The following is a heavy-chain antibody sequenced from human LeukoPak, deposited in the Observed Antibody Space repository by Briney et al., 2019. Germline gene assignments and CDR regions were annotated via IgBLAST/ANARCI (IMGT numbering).Heavy chain of an antibody. CDR1: GITLSNYG. J-gene: IGHJ4*02. CDR3: AKRGVVIRVILVGFHKEAYYIDF. Sequence: GGSLRLSCVVSGITLSNYGMSWVRQAPGKGLEWVAGMSGSGGSTNYADSVKSRFTISRDNPRNTLYLQMNSLRAEDTAVYFCAKRGVVIRVILVGFHKEAYYIDFWGQGALVTVSS. CDR2: MSGSGGST. V-gene: IGHV3-23*01. D-gene: IGHD3-22*01.